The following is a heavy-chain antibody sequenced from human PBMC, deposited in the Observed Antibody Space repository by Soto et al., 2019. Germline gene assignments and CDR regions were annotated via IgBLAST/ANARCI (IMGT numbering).Heavy chain of an antibody. Sequence: PGASLKISCKGSGYSFTSYWIGWVRQMPGKGLEWMGIIYPGDSDTRYSPSFQGQVTISADKSISTAYLQWSSLKASDTAMYYCARLDGDEQRITMVRGVPYYYYYYGMDVWGQGTTVTVSS. D-gene: IGHD3-10*01. CDR3: ARLDGDEQRITMVRGVPYYYYYYGMDV. CDR2: IYPGDSDT. J-gene: IGHJ6*02. CDR1: GYSFTSYW. V-gene: IGHV5-51*01.